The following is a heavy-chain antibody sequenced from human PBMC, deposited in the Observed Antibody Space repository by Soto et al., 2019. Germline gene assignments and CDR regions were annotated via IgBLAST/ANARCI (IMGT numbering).Heavy chain of an antibody. V-gene: IGHV1-18*01. Sequence: ASVKVSCKASGYTFSSYGISWVRQAPGQGLEWMGWVSGYNGGTKYAQKVQGRVTMTIDTSTYTAYMELRSLTSDDTAKYYCAKNGQPPYYYYGMDVWGQGTTVTV. D-gene: IGHD2-8*01. CDR3: AKNGQPPYYYYGMDV. CDR1: GYTFSSYG. J-gene: IGHJ6*02. CDR2: VSGYNGGT.